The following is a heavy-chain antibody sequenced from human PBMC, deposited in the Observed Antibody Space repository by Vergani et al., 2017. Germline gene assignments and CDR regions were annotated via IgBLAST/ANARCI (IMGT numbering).Heavy chain of an antibody. CDR2: ISSSSSYT. J-gene: IGHJ5*02. CDR1: GFTFSDYY. V-gene: IGHV3-11*05. D-gene: IGHD6-13*01. CDR3: ARDSSSNWFDP. Sequence: QVQLVESGGGLVKPGGSLRLSCAASGFTFSDYYMSWIRQAPGKGLEWVSYISSSSSYTNDADSVKGRLPVSRDNAKNSLYLKMNSLRAEDTAVYYCARDSSSNWFDPWGQGTLVTVSS.